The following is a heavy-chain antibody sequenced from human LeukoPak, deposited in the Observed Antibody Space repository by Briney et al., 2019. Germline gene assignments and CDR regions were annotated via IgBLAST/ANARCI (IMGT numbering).Heavy chain of an antibody. D-gene: IGHD3-10*01. CDR1: GDSISSYY. CDR2: IYYSGST. CDR3: ARVGGITMVRGATRNNNWFDP. J-gene: IGHJ5*02. Sequence: SETLSLTCTVSGDSISSYYWSWIRQPPGKGLEWIGYIYYSGSTNYNPSLKSRVTISVDTSKNQFSLKLSSVTAADTAVYYCARVGGITMVRGATRNNNWFDPWGQGTLVTVSS. V-gene: IGHV4-59*01.